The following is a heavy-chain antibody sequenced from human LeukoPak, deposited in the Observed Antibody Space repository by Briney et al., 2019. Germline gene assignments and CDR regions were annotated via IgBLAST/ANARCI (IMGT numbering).Heavy chain of an antibody. CDR2: ISGSGGST. J-gene: IGHJ6*03. V-gene: IGHV3-23*01. Sequence: PGGSLRLSCAASGFTSSSYAMSWVRQAPGKGLEWVSAISGSGGSTYYADSVKGRFTISRDNSKNTLYLQMNSLRADDTAVYYCGKVLEPGGYYYYYMDVWGKGTTVTVSS. CDR1: GFTSSSYA. CDR3: GKVLEPGGYYYYYMDV. D-gene: IGHD1-14*01.